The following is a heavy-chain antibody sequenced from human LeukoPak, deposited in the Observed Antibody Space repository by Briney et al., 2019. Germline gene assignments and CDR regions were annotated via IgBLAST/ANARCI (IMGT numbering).Heavy chain of an antibody. V-gene: IGHV1-2*02. Sequence: GASVKVSCKASGYTFTGYYMHWVRQAPGQGLEWMGWINPNSGGTNYAQKFQGRVTMTRDTSISTAYMELSRLRSDDTAVYYCARGSGGLRFRGGGDYFDYWGQGTLVTVSS. CDR1: GYTFTGYY. D-gene: IGHD5-12*01. J-gene: IGHJ4*02. CDR2: INPNSGGT. CDR3: ARGSGGLRFRGGGDYFDY.